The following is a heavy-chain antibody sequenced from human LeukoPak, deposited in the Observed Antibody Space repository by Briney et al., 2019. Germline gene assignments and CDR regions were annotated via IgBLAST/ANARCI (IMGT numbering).Heavy chain of an antibody. J-gene: IGHJ4*02. CDR1: GGSFSGYY. Sequence: SETLSLTCAVYGGSFSGYYWSWIRQPPGKGLEWIGEINRSGSTNYNPSLKSRVTISVDTSKNQFSLKLSSVTAADTAVYYCARGKRLGRYFDYWGQGTLVTVSS. CDR2: INRSGST. D-gene: IGHD7-27*01. CDR3: ARGKRLGRYFDY. V-gene: IGHV4-34*01.